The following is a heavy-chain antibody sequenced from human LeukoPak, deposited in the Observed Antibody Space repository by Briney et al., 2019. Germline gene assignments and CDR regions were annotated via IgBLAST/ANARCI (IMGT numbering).Heavy chain of an antibody. CDR2: IDGFGANT. V-gene: IGHV3-74*01. J-gene: IGHJ4*01. Sequence: GGSLRLSCAASGFTFSSTWMHWVRLARGKGLGGVSRIDGFGANTAYADSVKGRYTISRDNAMNTLYLQMNSLRAEDTAVYYCVRDYSVERVADWGQGTLVTVSS. D-gene: IGHD4-23*01. CDR1: GFTFSSTW. CDR3: VRDYSVERVAD.